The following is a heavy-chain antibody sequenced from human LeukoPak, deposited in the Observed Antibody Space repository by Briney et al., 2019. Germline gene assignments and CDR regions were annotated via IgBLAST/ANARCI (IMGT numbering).Heavy chain of an antibody. CDR2: FYVGGVT. D-gene: IGHD3-22*01. V-gene: IGHV4-4*07. CDR3: AREGRDYDGSGYYGFDY. Sequence: SETLSLTCIVSGGSLTNNYWSWIRQPAGKGLEWIERFYVGGVTEYNPSLKSRVTVSEDTPKNQFSLRLTSVTAADTAVYYCAREGRDYDGSGYYGFDYWGRGTLVTVSS. J-gene: IGHJ4*02. CDR1: GGSLTNNY.